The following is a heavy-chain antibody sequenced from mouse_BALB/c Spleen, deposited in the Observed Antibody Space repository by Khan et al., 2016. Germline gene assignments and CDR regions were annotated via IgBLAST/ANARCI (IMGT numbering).Heavy chain of an antibody. CDR2: ISYSGST. Sequence: EVQLQESGPGLVKPSQSLSLTCTVTGYSITSDYAWNWIRQFPGNKLEWMGYISYSGSTSYNPSLKSRISITRDTSKNQFFLQLNSVTTEDTATYYCARIYGYRGFAYWGQGTLVTVSA. CDR1: GYSITSDYA. J-gene: IGHJ3*01. V-gene: IGHV3-2*02. D-gene: IGHD2-2*01. CDR3: ARIYGYRGFAY.